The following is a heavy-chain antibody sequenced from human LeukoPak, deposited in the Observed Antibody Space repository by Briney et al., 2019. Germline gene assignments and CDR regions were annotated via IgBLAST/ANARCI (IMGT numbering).Heavy chain of an antibody. J-gene: IGHJ1*01. V-gene: IGHV4-39*01. CDR3: ARQKRKSELPWIQLCLQQ. D-gene: IGHD5-18*01. CDR1: GDSLSSNNYY. Sequence: PSETLSLTCTVSGDSLSSNNYYWGWIRQPPGKGLEWIGSIFYSGATYFNPSLKSRVTISVDTSKNHFSLKLTSVTAADTAVDYCARQKRKSELPWIQLCLQQWSQGTVLTVSS. CDR2: IFYSGAT.